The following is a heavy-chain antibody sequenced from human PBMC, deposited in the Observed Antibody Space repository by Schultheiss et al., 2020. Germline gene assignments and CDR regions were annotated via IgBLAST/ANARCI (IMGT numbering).Heavy chain of an antibody. V-gene: IGHV4-4*07. J-gene: IGHJ6*03. CDR1: GGSISSYY. D-gene: IGHD6-19*01. CDR2: IYYSGST. CDR3: ARDFSSGGWAVAGKVRYYYYMDV. Sequence: SQTLSLTCTVSGGSISSYYWSWIRQPAGKGLEWIGRIYYSGSTNYNPSLKSRVTISVDTSKNEFSLQLNSVTPEDTAVYYCARDFSSGGWAVAGKVRYYYYMDVWGKGTTVTVSS.